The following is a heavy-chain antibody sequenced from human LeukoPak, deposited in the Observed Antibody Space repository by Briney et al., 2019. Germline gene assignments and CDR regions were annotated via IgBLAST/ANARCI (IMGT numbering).Heavy chain of an antibody. CDR3: ARDSTWVNDY. CDR1: GFTFSDYS. J-gene: IGHJ4*02. V-gene: IGHV3-11*01. D-gene: IGHD7-27*01. CDR2: ISGSGTTI. Sequence: GGSLRLSCAAPGFTFSDYSMNWIRQAPGKGLEWVSYISGSGTTIYYADSVKARFTMSRDNAKNSLYLQMNSLRAEDTAVYYCARDSTWVNDYWGQGTLVTVSS.